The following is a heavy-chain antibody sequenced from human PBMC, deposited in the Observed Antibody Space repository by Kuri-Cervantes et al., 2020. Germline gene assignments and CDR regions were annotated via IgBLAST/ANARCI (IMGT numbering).Heavy chain of an antibody. J-gene: IGHJ4*02. CDR1: GLTFRSCG. Sequence: GESLKISCAASGLTFRSCGMHWVRQAPGKGLEWVAFIWSDGNNKYYAESVKGRFSISRDNSKNTLYLQMNSLRVEDTGVYYCATDGSHYDVDHWGQRTQVTVSS. V-gene: IGHV3-30*02. CDR2: IWSDGNNK. D-gene: IGHD3-10*01. CDR3: ATDGSHYDVDH.